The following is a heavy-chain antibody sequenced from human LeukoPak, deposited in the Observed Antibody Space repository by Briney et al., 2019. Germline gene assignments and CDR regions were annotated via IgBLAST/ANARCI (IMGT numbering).Heavy chain of an antibody. CDR3: ARQSLAAYCGGDCYYFDY. V-gene: IGHV4-39*01. J-gene: IGHJ4*02. D-gene: IGHD2-21*02. Sequence: PSETLSLTCTVSGGSISSSSYYWGWIRQPPGKGLEWIGSIYYSGSTYYNPSLKSRVTISVDTSKNQFSLKLSSVTAADTAVYYCARQSLAAYCGGDCYYFDYWGQGTLVTVSS. CDR1: GGSISSSSYY. CDR2: IYYSGST.